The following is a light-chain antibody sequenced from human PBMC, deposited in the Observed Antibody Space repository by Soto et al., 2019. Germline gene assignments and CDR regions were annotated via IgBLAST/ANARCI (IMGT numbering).Light chain of an antibody. CDR2: DAS. V-gene: IGKV1-5*01. CDR3: QHYNRYSEA. J-gene: IGKJ1*01. CDR1: QSISSW. Sequence: DIQMTQSPSTLSASVGDRVTITCRASQSISSWLAWYQQKPGKAPKLLIYDASSLESGVPSRFSGSGSGTEFTLTISSLQPDDFATYYCQHYNRYSEAVGQGTKVDIK.